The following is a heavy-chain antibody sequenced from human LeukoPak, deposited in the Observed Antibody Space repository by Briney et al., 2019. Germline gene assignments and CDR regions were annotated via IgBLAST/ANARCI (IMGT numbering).Heavy chain of an antibody. CDR3: ARVLNWGSFNYYFGMYV. V-gene: IGHV4-59*01. J-gene: IGHJ6*02. CDR2: VHYSGTT. Sequence: PSETLSLTCIVSSGSISSYFWSWIRQPPGKGLEWIGYVHYSGTTNYNPSLRGRVTISVDTSKNQFSLKLSSVTAADTAVYYCARVLNWGSFNYYFGMYVWGQGTTVTVSS. CDR1: SGSISSYF. D-gene: IGHD7-27*01.